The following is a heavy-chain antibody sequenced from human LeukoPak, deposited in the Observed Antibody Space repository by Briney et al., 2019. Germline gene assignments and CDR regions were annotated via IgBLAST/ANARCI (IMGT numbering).Heavy chain of an antibody. Sequence: PGGSLRLSCAASGFTFSDYYMSWIRQAPGKGLEWVSYISSSGSTIYYADSVKGRFTISRDNAKNSLYLQMNSLRAEDTAVYYCARDIYCSSTSCSTGIYFFDYWGQGTLVTVSS. CDR2: ISSSGSTI. V-gene: IGHV3-11*04. CDR3: ARDIYCSSTSCSTGIYFFDY. D-gene: IGHD2-2*02. CDR1: GFTFSDYY. J-gene: IGHJ4*02.